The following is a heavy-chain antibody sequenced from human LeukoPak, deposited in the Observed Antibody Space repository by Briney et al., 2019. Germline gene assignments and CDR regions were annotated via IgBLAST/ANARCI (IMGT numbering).Heavy chain of an antibody. J-gene: IGHJ4*02. CDR2: INQDGGVT. CDR1: GFTFSRYW. D-gene: IGHD6-19*01. V-gene: IGHV3-7*01. CDR3: ARERSGWYERWLDY. Sequence: GGSLRLSCAASGFTFSRYWMSWVRQAPGKGLEWVAHINQDGGVTNYVDSVKGRFTVSRDNAKNSLYLHMNNLRVEDTAVYYCARERSGWYERWLDYWGQGTLVTVSS.